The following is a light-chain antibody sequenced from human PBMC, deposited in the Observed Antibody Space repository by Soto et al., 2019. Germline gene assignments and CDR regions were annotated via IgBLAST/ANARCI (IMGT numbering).Light chain of an antibody. CDR2: GAS. CDR3: QQYNNWPPLT. V-gene: IGKV3-15*01. CDR1: QSIGTN. Sequence: EIVMTQSPATLSVSPGERATLSCRASQSIGTNLAWYRQNPGQAPRLLIYGASTRATGIPARFSGSGSGTQFPLTISSLQSEDFAVYYCQQYNNWPPLTFGGGTKVEIK. J-gene: IGKJ4*01.